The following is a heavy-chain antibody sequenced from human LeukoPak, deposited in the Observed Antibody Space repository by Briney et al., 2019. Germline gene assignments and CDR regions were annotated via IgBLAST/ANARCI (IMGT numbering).Heavy chain of an antibody. J-gene: IGHJ4*02. CDR1: GGSIGRGTYY. V-gene: IGHV4-39*01. CDR2: IYSSGST. D-gene: IGHD1-26*01. Sequence: PSETLSLTCTVSGGSIGRGTYYWGWVRQPPGKGLEWIGSIYSSGSTYYNPSLKSRVTISVDTSKNQFSLNLSSVTAADTAVYYCARLALVGAIRVVDYWGQGTLVTVSS. CDR3: ARLALVGAIRVVDY.